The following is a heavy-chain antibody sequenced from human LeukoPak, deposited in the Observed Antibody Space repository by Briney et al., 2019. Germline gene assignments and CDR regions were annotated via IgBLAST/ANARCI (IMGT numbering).Heavy chain of an antibody. J-gene: IGHJ4*02. CDR1: GGTFSSHA. Sequence: SVKVSCKASGGTFSSHAISWVRQAPGQGLEWVGGIIPIFGTTNHAQKFQGRVTITTDESTSTGYMELRSLRSDDTAVYYCARGDSGYDYGFDNWGQGTLVTVSS. D-gene: IGHD5-12*01. CDR3: ARGDSGYDYGFDN. CDR2: IIPIFGTT. V-gene: IGHV1-69*05.